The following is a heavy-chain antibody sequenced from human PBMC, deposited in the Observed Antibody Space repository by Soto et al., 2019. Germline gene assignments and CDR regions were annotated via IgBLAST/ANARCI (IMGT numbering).Heavy chain of an antibody. Sequence: ASVKVSCKASGYTFTGYYMHWVRQAPGQGLEWMGWINPNSGGTNYAQKFQGRVTMTRDTSISTAYMELSRLRSDDTAVYYCARERGYSYGLGYYYYGMDVWGQGTTVTAP. CDR1: GYTFTGYY. CDR3: ARERGYSYGLGYYYYGMDV. J-gene: IGHJ6*02. CDR2: INPNSGGT. D-gene: IGHD5-18*01. V-gene: IGHV1-2*02.